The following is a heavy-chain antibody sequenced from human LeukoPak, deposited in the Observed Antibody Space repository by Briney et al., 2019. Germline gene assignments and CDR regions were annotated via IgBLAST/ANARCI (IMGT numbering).Heavy chain of an antibody. D-gene: IGHD5-18*01. V-gene: IGHV3-48*01. CDR1: GFTFSSYS. Sequence: PGGSLRLSCAASGFTFSSYSMNWVRQAPGKGLEWVSYISSSSSTIYYADSVKGRFTISRDNSKNTLYLQMNSLRAEDTAVYFCANRFSYGPNEYFDYWGQGTLVTVSS. CDR2: ISSSSSTI. CDR3: ANRFSYGPNEYFDY. J-gene: IGHJ4*02.